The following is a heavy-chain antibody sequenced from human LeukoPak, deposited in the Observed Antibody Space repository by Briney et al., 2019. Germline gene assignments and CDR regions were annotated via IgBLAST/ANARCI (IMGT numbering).Heavy chain of an antibody. D-gene: IGHD2-2*01. J-gene: IGHJ6*03. Sequence: ASVKVSCKASGYTFTSYDINWVRQATGQGLEWMGWMNPNSGNTGYAQKFQGRVTITADESTSTAYMELSSLRSEDTAVYYCARSQDIVVVPAAMHACYYYYYMDVWGKGTTVTISS. V-gene: IGHV1-8*01. CDR2: MNPNSGNT. CDR3: ARSQDIVVVPAAMHACYYYYYMDV. CDR1: GYTFTSYD.